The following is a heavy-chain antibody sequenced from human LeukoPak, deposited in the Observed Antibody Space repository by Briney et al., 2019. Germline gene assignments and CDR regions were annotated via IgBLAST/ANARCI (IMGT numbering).Heavy chain of an antibody. Sequence: PSETLSLTCTVSGGSISSYYWSWIRQPPGKGLEWIGYIYDSGSTNYNPSLKSRVTISVDTSKNQFSLKVSSVTAADTAVYYCARGGWNKFDYWGQGTLVTVSS. CDR3: ARGGWNKFDY. CDR2: IYDSGST. J-gene: IGHJ4*02. CDR1: GGSISSYY. V-gene: IGHV4-59*01. D-gene: IGHD3-22*01.